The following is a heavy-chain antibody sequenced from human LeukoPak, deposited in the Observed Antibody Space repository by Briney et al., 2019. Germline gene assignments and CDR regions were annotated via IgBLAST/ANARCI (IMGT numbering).Heavy chain of an antibody. J-gene: IGHJ3*02. Sequence: GRSLRLSCAASGFTFSSYGMHWVRQAPGKGLEWVAVISYDGSNKYYADSVKGRFTISRDNSKNTLYLQMNSLRAEDTAVYYCAKDQGDGYNWGASDIWGQGTMVTVSS. V-gene: IGHV3-30*18. CDR2: ISYDGSNK. CDR1: GFTFSSYG. CDR3: AKDQGDGYNWGASDI. D-gene: IGHD5-24*01.